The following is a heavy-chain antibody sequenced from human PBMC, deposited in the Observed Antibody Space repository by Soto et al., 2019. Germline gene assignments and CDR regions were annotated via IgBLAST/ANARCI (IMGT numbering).Heavy chain of an antibody. CDR2: IKQDGSEK. CDR1: GFTFSGYW. V-gene: IGHV3-7*01. J-gene: IGHJ4*02. Sequence: EVQLVESGGGLVQPGGSLRLSCAASGFTFSGYWMNWVRQAPGKGLEWVANIKQDGSEKHYVDSVKGRFTISRDNAKNSLYLQMYSLRAEDTAVYYCTYTTSSHGNWGQGTLVTVSS. CDR3: TYTTSSHGN. D-gene: IGHD3-16*01.